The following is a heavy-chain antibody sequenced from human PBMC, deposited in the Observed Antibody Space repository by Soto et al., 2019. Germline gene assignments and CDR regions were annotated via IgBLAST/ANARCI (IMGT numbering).Heavy chain of an antibody. Sequence: SATLSLTCTVSGGSISSYYWSWIRQHPGKGLEWIGYIYYSGSTYYNPPLKSRFTISVDTSKNQFSLKLSSVTAADTAVYYCARGSAPNRPFDYWGQGTLVTVSS. CDR2: IYYSGST. D-gene: IGHD3-10*01. V-gene: IGHV4-59*06. CDR1: GGSISSYY. CDR3: ARGSAPNRPFDY. J-gene: IGHJ4*02.